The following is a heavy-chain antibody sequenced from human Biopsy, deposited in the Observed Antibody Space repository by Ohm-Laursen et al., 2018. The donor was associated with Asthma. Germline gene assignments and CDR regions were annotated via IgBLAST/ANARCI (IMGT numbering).Heavy chain of an antibody. J-gene: IGHJ3*02. V-gene: IGHV3-30*01. CDR1: GFRFSNFA. CDR3: VRDGTDDAFDI. Sequence: SLRLSCPASGFRFSNFAIHWVRQAPGKGLEWVGVISKDASTQDYADSVKGRFTMARDNSKNTLDLQMNSLREEDTAVYYCVRDGTDDAFDIWGQGTVVSVSS. D-gene: IGHD1-1*01. CDR2: ISKDASTQ.